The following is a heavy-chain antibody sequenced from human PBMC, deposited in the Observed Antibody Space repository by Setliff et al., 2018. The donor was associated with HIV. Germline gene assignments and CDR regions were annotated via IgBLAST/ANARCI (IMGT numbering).Heavy chain of an antibody. V-gene: IGHV4-34*01. CDR2: INHSGST. CDR1: GESFSNYH. D-gene: IGHD2-2*01. J-gene: IGHJ2*01. CDR3: ARDQRLPGVQPPFWYFDL. Sequence: LSLTCAVFGESFSNYHWNWFRQPPGGGLEWIGEINHSGSTDYNSSLKSRVTISVDTSKKQFSLEMTSLTAADTAVYYCARDQRLPGVQPPFWYFDLWGRGTLVTVSS.